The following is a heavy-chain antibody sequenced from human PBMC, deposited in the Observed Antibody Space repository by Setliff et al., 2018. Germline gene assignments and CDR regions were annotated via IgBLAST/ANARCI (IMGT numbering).Heavy chain of an antibody. CDR1: GGSISSSSYY. CDR2: LKYSGST. CDR3: ARGGYSRGPPGYYFDY. V-gene: IGHV4-39*07. D-gene: IGHD5-12*01. Sequence: KTSETLSLTCTVSGGSISSSSYYWGWIRQPPGKGLEWIGSLKYSGSTYYNPSLKSRVTISVDTSKNQFSLKLNSVTAADTAVYHCARGGYSRGPPGYYFDYWGQGTLVTVSS. J-gene: IGHJ4*02.